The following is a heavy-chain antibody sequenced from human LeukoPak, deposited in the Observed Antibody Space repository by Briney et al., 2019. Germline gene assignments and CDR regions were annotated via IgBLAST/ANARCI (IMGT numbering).Heavy chain of an antibody. CDR1: GASMSSYC. CDR3: ACFSYGVYVGFDY. D-gene: IGHD4-17*01. V-gene: IGHV4-59*08. J-gene: IGHJ4*02. Sequence: SETLSLTCTVSGASMSSYCWGWVRQSPRKGLEWIGYIYYKGSTNYNPSLLNRVTISIDTSRNQFSLRLTSVTAADTALYYCACFSYGVYVGFDYWGQGVLVSVSS. CDR2: IYYKGST.